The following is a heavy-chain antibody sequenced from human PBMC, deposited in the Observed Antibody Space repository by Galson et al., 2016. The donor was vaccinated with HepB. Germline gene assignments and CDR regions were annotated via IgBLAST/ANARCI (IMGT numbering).Heavy chain of an antibody. CDR1: GFNFKDFG. V-gene: IGHV3-33*01. D-gene: IGHD5-12*01. CDR2: IWYDGNNE. J-gene: IGHJ1*01. CDR3: HTGYDPIQH. Sequence: SLRLSCAASGFNFKDFGMHWVRQAPGMGLEWVAVIWYDGNNEYYADSVKGRFSVSRDNSKNTLFLQMDSLRAEDTAVYYCHTGYDPIQHWGQGTLVTVSS.